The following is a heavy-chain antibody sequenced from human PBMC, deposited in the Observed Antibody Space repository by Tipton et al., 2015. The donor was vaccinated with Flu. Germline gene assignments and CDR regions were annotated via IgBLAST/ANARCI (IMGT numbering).Heavy chain of an antibody. D-gene: IGHD6-19*01. V-gene: IGHV4-39*01. Sequence: TLSLTCTVSGGSISSSSYYWGWIRQPPGKGLEWIGSIYYSGSTYYNPSLKSRVTISVDTSKNQFSLKLSSVTAADTAVYYCARRGYSSGWYLSAWGQGTLVTVSS. CDR2: IYYSGST. CDR1: GGSISSSSYY. J-gene: IGHJ5*02. CDR3: ARRGYSSGWYLSA.